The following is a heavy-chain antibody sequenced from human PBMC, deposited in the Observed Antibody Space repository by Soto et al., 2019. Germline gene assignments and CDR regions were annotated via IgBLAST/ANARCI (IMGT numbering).Heavy chain of an antibody. V-gene: IGHV1-8*01. D-gene: IGHD6-13*01. CDR2: MNTTGGNT. CDR3: AGEQASYGMDV. Sequence: QVQLVQSGAEVKKPGSSVTVSSKTSGYTFTSYDSNWVRQATGQGREWMRWMNTTGGNTGYAPKSQGRVTMTRYTSINTAYTELSSLRSDGTDVDYRAGEQASYGMDVWGQATTVTVSS. J-gene: IGHJ6*02. CDR1: GYTFTSYD.